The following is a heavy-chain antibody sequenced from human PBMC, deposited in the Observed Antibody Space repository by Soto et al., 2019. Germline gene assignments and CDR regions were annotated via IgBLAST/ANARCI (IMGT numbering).Heavy chain of an antibody. CDR1: GGSVSSGSYY. CDR2: IYYSGST. D-gene: IGHD6-25*01. Sequence: SETLSLTCTVSGGSVSSGSYYWSWIRQPPGKGLEWIGYIYYSGSTNYNPSLKSRVTISVDTSKNQFSLKLSSVTAADTAVYYCARLGQRRPYYFDYWGQGTLVTVSS. CDR3: ARLGQRRPYYFDY. V-gene: IGHV4-61*01. J-gene: IGHJ4*02.